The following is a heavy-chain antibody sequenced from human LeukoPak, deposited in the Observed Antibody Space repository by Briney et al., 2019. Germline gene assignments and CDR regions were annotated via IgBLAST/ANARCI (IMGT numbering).Heavy chain of an antibody. D-gene: IGHD3-9*01. CDR1: GGSISSGDYY. J-gene: IGHJ5*02. Sequence: SQTLSLTCTVSGGSISSGDYYWSWIRQPPGKGLEWIGYIYHSGSTYYNPSLKSRVTISVDRSKNQFSLKLSSVTAADTAVYYCARAREDYDILTGYYKGDWFDPWGQGTLVTVSS. V-gene: IGHV4-30-2*01. CDR2: IYHSGST. CDR3: ARAREDYDILTGYYKGDWFDP.